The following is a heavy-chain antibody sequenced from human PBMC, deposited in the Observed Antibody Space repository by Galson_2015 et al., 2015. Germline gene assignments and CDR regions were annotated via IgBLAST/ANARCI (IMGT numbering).Heavy chain of an antibody. V-gene: IGHV2-5*02. CDR1: GFSLNTRGVG. CDR3: ALFGGGAFEI. Sequence: PALVKPTQPLTLTCTFSGFSLNTRGVGVGWIRQPPGKALEWLALIYWDGDKRHSPSLKNRLTITKDTSKNQVVLTMTNMDPVDTAAYYCALFGGGAFEIWGQGPMVTVSS. CDR2: IYWDGDK. D-gene: IGHD3-16*01. J-gene: IGHJ3*02.